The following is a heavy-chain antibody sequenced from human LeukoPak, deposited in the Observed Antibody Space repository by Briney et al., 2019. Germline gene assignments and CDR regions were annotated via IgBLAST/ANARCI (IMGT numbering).Heavy chain of an antibody. CDR2: ICYSGST. CDR1: GGSISSSSYY. V-gene: IGHV4-39*01. Sequence: SETLSLTCTVSGGSISSSSYYCGSVRQPPGKGLEWIGSICYSGSTYYNPSLKSRVTISVDTSKNQFSLKLSSVTAADTAVYYCARGYYYFDYWGQGTLVTVSS. D-gene: IGHD3-22*01. CDR3: ARGYYYFDY. J-gene: IGHJ4*02.